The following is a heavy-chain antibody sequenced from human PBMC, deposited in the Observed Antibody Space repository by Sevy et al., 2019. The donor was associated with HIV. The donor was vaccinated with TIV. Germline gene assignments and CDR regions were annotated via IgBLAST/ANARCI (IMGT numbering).Heavy chain of an antibody. V-gene: IGHV3-30*03. J-gene: IGHJ4*02. CDR2: ISYDGSYK. CDR3: ARDSGYSINWYPAY. D-gene: IGHD6-13*01. CDR1: VFTFSSHG. Sequence: GGSLRLSCAASVFTFSSHGMHWVRQAPGKGLEWVAVISYDGSYKSYGDSVKGRFTISRDDSKNTLYLQMNSLRPEDTAVYYCARDSGYSINWYPAYWGQGTLVTVSS.